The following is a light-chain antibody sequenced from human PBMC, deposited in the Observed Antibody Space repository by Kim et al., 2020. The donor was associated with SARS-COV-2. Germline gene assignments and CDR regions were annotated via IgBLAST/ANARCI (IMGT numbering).Light chain of an antibody. Sequence: LSPGESAPLSCRASQSVTGNRLAWYQQKPGQAPRLLIYGASIRVTGIPDRFSGSGSGTDFTLTINRLEPEDFAVYFCHQYGDSGTFGQGTKVDIK. J-gene: IGKJ1*01. CDR1: QSVTGNR. CDR2: GAS. V-gene: IGKV3-20*01. CDR3: HQYGDSGT.